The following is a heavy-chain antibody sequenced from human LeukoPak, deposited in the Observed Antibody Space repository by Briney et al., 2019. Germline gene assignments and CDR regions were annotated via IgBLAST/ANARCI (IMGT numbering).Heavy chain of an antibody. CDR2: INHSGRT. CDR3: ARDLQLGY. D-gene: IGHD1-1*01. CDR1: GGSFSGYH. V-gene: IGHV4-34*01. J-gene: IGHJ4*02. Sequence: SETLSLTCAVYGGSFSGYHWSWIRQPPGKGLEWIGEINHSGRTNYNPSLKSRVTISVDTSKNQFSLKLSSVTAADMAVYYCARDLQLGYWGQGTLVTVSS.